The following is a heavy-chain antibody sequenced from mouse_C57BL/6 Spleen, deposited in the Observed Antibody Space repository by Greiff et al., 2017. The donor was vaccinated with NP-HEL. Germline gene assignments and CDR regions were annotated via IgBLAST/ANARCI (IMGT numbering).Heavy chain of an antibody. V-gene: IGHV5-17*01. J-gene: IGHJ1*03. D-gene: IGHD2-5*01. CDR1: GFTFSDYG. CDR2: ISSGSSTI. CDR3: ARRSSNYYWYFDV. Sequence: DVMLVESGGGLVKPGGSLKLSCAASGFTFSDYGMHWVRQAPEKGLEWVAYISSGSSTIYYADTVKGRFTISRDNAKNTLFLQMTSLRSEDTAMYYCARRSSNYYWYFDVWGTGTTVTVSS.